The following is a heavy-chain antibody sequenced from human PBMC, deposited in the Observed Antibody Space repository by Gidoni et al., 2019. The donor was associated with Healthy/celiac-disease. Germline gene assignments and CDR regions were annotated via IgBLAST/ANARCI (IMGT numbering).Heavy chain of an antibody. CDR1: GGSISSSSYY. Sequence: QLQLQESGPGLVKPSATLSLTCTVSGGSISSSSYYWGWIRQPPGKGLEWIGSIYYSGSTYYNPSLKSRVTISVDTSKNQFSLKLSSVTAADTAVYYCARYYDSSGYYYDGFDYWGQGTLVTVSS. J-gene: IGHJ4*02. D-gene: IGHD3-22*01. CDR2: IYYSGST. V-gene: IGHV4-39*01. CDR3: ARYYDSSGYYYDGFDY.